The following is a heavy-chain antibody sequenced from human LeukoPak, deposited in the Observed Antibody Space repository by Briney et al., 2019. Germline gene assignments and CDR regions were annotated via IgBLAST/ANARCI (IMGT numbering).Heavy chain of an antibody. D-gene: IGHD6-19*01. V-gene: IGHV4-59*01. CDR2: TSHSGTT. CDR1: GGPISGYY. CDR3: ARGGGQQWLINHYYYSAMDV. Sequence: PSETLSLTCTVSGGPISGYYWSWIRQPPGKGLEWIGYTSHSGTTKYNPSLKSRITISVDTSKKQFSLTLNPVIAADTAVYYCARGGGQQWLINHYYYSAMDVWGQGTTVTASS. J-gene: IGHJ6*02.